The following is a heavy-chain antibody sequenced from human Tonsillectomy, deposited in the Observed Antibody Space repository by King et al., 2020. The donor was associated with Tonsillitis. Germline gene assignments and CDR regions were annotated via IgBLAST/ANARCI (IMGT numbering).Heavy chain of an antibody. CDR3: ARDVFMVRGVMSY. V-gene: IGHV3-48*01. D-gene: IGHD3-10*01. CDR1: GFTFSSYS. Sequence: VQLVESGGGLVQPGGSLRLSCAASGFTFSSYSMNWVRQAPGKGLEWVSYISSSSSTIYYADSVKGRFTISRDNAKNSLYLQMNSLRAEDTVVYYCARDVFMVRGVMSYWGQGTLVTVSS. J-gene: IGHJ4*02. CDR2: ISSSSSTI.